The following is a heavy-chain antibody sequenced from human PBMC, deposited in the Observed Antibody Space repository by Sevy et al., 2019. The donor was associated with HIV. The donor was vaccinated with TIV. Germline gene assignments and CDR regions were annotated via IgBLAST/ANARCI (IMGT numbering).Heavy chain of an antibody. J-gene: IGHJ6*02. CDR2: ISYHGRDK. CDR3: AKDFTGYNGMDV. D-gene: IGHD3-9*01. V-gene: IGHV3-30*18. CDR1: GFTFTTYG. Sequence: GGSLRLSCVVSGFTFTTYGMHWVRQAPGKGLEWVAVISYHGRDKFYADSVKGRFTISRDNSDNILYLHMNSLRSEDTAVYYCAKDFTGYNGMDVWGQGTMVTVSS.